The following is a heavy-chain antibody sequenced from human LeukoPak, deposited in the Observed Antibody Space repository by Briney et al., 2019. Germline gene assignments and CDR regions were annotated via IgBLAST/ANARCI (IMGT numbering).Heavy chain of an antibody. Sequence: ASVKVSCKASGYTFTSYGISWVRQAPGQGLEWMGWISAYNGNTNYAQKLQGRVTMTTDTSTSTAYMELRSLRSDDTAVYYCARDRSSGWYPRGLYDYWGQGTLVTVSS. CDR3: ARDRSSGWYPRGLYDY. CDR2: ISAYNGNT. D-gene: IGHD6-19*01. J-gene: IGHJ4*02. CDR1: GYTFTSYG. V-gene: IGHV1-18*01.